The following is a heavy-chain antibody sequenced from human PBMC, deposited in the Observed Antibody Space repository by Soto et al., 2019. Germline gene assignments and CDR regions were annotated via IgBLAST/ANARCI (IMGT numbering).Heavy chain of an antibody. CDR2: ISGSGGST. CDR3: AKEGSYDRNYYYGMDV. CDR1: GFTFSSYG. D-gene: IGHD5-12*01. V-gene: IGHV3-23*01. J-gene: IGHJ6*02. Sequence: PGGSLRLSCAASGFTFSSYGMHWVRQAPGKGLEWVSAISGSGGSTYYADSVKGRFTISRDNSKNTLYLQMNSLRAEDTAVYYCAKEGSYDRNYYYGMDVWGQGTTVTVSS.